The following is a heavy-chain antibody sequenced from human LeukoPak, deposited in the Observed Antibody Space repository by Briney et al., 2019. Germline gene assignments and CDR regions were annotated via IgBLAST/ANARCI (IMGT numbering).Heavy chain of an antibody. CDR3: ARADYYGSSAYPY. CDR2: IYYSGTT. D-gene: IGHD3-22*01. CDR1: GGAIRNYY. J-gene: IGHJ4*02. Sequence: SETLSLTCTVSGGAIRNYYWTWIRQHPGKGLEWIGYIYYSGTTFYNPSLKSRVTISIDTSKNQFSLKLTSVTAADTAVYYCARADYYGSSAYPYWGQGTLVTVSS. V-gene: IGHV4-31*03.